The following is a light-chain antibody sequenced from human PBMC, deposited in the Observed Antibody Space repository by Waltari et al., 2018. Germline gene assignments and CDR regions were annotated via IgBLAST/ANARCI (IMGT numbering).Light chain of an antibody. J-gene: IGKJ2*01. CDR2: GAS. CDR1: QGIGNA. V-gene: IGKV1-17*01. CDR3: LQHNSYSYT. Sequence: DIQMTQSPSSLSASVGDRVTITCRASQGIGNALGWFQQKPGRAPKRLSYGASTLQSGVPSRFSGSGSGTEFTLTISSLQPEDFATYYCLQHNSYSYTFGQGTKLDIK.